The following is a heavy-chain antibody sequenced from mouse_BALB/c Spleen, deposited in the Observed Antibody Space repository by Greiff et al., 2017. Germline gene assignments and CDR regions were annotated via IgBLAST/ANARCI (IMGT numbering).Heavy chain of an antibody. CDR3: ARAYYIDD. J-gene: IGHJ2*01. CDR2: IDPANGNT. V-gene: IGHV14-3*02. CDR1: GFNFNDSY. Sequence: EVQLQESGAELVKPGASVKLSCTASGFNFNDSYMHWVKQRPEQGLEWIGRIDPANGNTKYDPKFQGKATITADTSSNTAYLQLSSLTSEDTAVYYCARAYYIDDWGQGTTLTVSS.